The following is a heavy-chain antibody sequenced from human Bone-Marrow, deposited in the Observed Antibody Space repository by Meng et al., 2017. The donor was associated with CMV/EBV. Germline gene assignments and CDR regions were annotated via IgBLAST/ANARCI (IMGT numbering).Heavy chain of an antibody. Sequence: QLQRQESGPGLVKPSETLSLTCTVSGGSISSSSYYWGWIRQPPGKGLEWIGSIYYSGSTYYNPSLKSRVTISVDTSKNQFSLKLSSVTAADTAVYYCARVLPPGNWFDPWGQGTLVTVSS. V-gene: IGHV4-39*07. D-gene: IGHD3-10*01. CDR2: IYYSGST. CDR1: GGSISSSSYY. J-gene: IGHJ5*02. CDR3: ARVLPPGNWFDP.